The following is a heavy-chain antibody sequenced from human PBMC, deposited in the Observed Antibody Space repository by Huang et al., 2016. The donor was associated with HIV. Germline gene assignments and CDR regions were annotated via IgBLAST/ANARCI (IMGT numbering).Heavy chain of an antibody. D-gene: IGHD3-10*01. CDR2: IYTSGST. V-gene: IGHV4-4*07. CDR3: ASGGELVWVGEPGGWFDP. J-gene: IGHJ5*02. CDR1: GGSISSYY. Sequence: SGGSISSYYWSWIRQPAGKGLEWFGRIYTSGSTNYNPSLKSRVTMSVDTSKNPFSLELSCVAAADTAVYYCASGGELVWVGEPGGWFDPWGQGTLVTVSS.